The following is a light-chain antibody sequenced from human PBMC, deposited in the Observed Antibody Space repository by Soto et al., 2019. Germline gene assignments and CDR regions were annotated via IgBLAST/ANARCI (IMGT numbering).Light chain of an antibody. V-gene: IGLV2-14*01. J-gene: IGLJ1*01. Sequence: QSVLTQPASVSGSPGQSITISCTGTSIDIGTYSYVSWYQQHPGKAPKLIIYEVSNRPSGVSNRFSGSKSGNTASLTISGLQAEDEADYYCSSYTSSTNYVLGTGTKVTAL. CDR2: EVS. CDR3: SSYTSSTNYV. CDR1: SIDIGTYSY.